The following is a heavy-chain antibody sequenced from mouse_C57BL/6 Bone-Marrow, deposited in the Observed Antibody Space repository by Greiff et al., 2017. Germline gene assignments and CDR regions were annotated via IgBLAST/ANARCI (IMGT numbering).Heavy chain of an antibody. J-gene: IGHJ3*01. V-gene: IGHV2-2*01. Sequence: VQLQQSGPGLVQPSQSLSITCTVSGFSLTSYGVHWVRQSPGKGLEWLGVIWSGGSTDYNAAFISRLSISKENYKSQVSFKMNSLQADDTDIYYGARYYGSSQAWFAYWGQGTLVTVSA. D-gene: IGHD1-1*01. CDR2: IWSGGST. CDR3: ARYYGSSQAWFAY. CDR1: GFSLTSYG.